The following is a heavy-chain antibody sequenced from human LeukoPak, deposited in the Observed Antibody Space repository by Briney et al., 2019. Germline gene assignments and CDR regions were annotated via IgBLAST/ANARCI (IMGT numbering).Heavy chain of an antibody. D-gene: IGHD3-16*01. V-gene: IGHV3-33*01. CDR2: IWYDGSKT. Sequence: PGRCLSPSCPASGPTFSSHGMHWDRQAPGKGLEWVALIWYDGSKTYYVDSVKGRFTISRDNSKNTLYLQMNSLRAEDTAVYYCARLYGDYTDYWGEG. CDR1: GPTFSSHG. CDR3: ARLYGDYTDY. J-gene: IGHJ4*02.